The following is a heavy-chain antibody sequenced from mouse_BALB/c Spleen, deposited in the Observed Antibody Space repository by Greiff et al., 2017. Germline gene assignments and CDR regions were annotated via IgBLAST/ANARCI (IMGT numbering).Heavy chain of an antibody. CDR3: ERVGGATVVARAMDY. CDR2: ISDGGSYT. CDR1: GFTFSDYY. J-gene: IGHJ4*01. V-gene: IGHV5-4*02. Sequence: DVKLVESGGGLVKPGGSLKLSCAASGFTFSDYYMYWVRQTPEKRLEWVATISDGGSYTYYPDSVKGRFTISRDNAKNNLYLQMSSLKSEDTAMYYCERVGGATVVARAMDYWGQGTAVTVSS. D-gene: IGHD1-1*01.